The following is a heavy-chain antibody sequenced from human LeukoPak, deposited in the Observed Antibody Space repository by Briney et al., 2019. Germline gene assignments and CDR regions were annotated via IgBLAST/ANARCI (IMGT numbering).Heavy chain of an antibody. CDR3: ARDLGSESGYDYFDY. CDR2: ISAYNGNT. D-gene: IGHD1-26*01. V-gene: IGHV1-18*01. J-gene: IGHJ4*02. CDR1: GYTFTSYG. Sequence: ASVKVSCKASGYTFTSYGISWVRQAPGQGLEWMGWISAYNGNTNYAQKLQGRVTMTTDTSTSTAYMELRSLRSDDTAVYYCARDLGSESGYDYFDYWGQGTLVTVSS.